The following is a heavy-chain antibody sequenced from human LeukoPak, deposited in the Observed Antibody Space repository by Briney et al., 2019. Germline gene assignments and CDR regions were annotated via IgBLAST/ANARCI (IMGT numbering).Heavy chain of an antibody. CDR2: ISYDGSNK. V-gene: IGHV3-30-3*01. CDR3: ATGPNDYGDY. CDR1: GFTFSSYA. J-gene: IGHJ4*02. Sequence: PGGSLRLSCAASGFTFSSYAMHWVRQAPGKGLEWVAVISYDGSNKYYADSVKGRFTISRDNSKNTLYLQMNSLRAEDTAVYYCATGPNDYGDYWGQGTLVTVSS.